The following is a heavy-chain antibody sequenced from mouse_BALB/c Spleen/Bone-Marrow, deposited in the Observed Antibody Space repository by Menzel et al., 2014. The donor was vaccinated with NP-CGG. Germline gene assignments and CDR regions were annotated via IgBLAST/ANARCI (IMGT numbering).Heavy chain of an antibody. V-gene: IGHV1-9*01. CDR1: GYTFSSYW. Sequence: VQLVESGAELMKPGASVKISCKATGYTFSSYWIEWVKQRPGHGLEWIGEILPGGGSTNYNEKFKGKATFTADTSSNTAYMQLSSLTSEDSAVYYCARWVPYWEFAYWGQGTLVTVSA. D-gene: IGHD4-1*01. CDR3: ARWVPYWEFAY. J-gene: IGHJ3*01. CDR2: ILPGGGST.